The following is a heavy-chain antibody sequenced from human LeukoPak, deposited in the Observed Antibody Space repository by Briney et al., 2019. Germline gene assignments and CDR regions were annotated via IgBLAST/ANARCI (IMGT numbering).Heavy chain of an antibody. D-gene: IGHD3-10*01. CDR3: ARVLFYSVSGTYYNVGRVFNY. Sequence: ASVKVSCKDSGFTFTGHYMHWVRQAPGQGLEWMGWINPNSGGTNYAQKFQGRVTMTRDTSITTAYMVLTSLRSDDTAVYYCARVLFYSVSGTYYNVGRVFNYWGQGTLVTVSS. CDR1: GFTFTGHY. V-gene: IGHV1-2*02. CDR2: INPNSGGT. J-gene: IGHJ4*02.